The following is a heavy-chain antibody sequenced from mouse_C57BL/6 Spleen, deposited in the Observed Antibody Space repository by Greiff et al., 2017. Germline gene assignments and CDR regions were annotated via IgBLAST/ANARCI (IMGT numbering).Heavy chain of an antibody. D-gene: IGHD1-1*01. Sequence: QVQLQQSGAELARPGASVKLSCKASGYTFTSYGISWVKQRTGQGLEWIGEIYTRSGNTYYNEQFKGKATLTAEKSSSTAYMEFRSLTSEGSAVYFCARRGYYYYGSIYYAMDYGGQGTSVTVAS. CDR2: IYTRSGNT. V-gene: IGHV1-81*01. CDR3: ARRGYYYYGSIYYAMDY. CDR1: GYTFTSYG. J-gene: IGHJ4*01.